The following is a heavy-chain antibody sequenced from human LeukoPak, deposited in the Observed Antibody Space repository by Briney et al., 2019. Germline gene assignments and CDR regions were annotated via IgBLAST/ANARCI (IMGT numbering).Heavy chain of an antibody. D-gene: IGHD3-10*01. CDR3: ARDYRNYYGSGSYSAFYFDY. CDR1: GFTVSSNY. V-gene: IGHV3-66*01. J-gene: IGHJ4*02. CDR2: IYSGGST. Sequence: GGSLRLSCAASGFTVSSNYMSWVRQAPGKGLEWVSVIYSGGSTYYADSVKGRFTISRDNSKNTLYLQMNSLRAEDTAVYYCARDYRNYYGSGSYSAFYFDYWGQGTLVTVSS.